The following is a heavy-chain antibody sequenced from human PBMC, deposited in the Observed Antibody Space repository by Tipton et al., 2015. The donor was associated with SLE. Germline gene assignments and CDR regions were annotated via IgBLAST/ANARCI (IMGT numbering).Heavy chain of an antibody. CDR2: INHSGST. CDR1: GGSFSGYY. Sequence: TLSLTCAVYGGSFSGYYWNWIRQPPGKGLKWIGEINHSGSTKYSPSLKSRVTISVDTSKNQFSLKLTSVTAADTAVYYCARRVHYGSGSYYPRLGVWGQGTTVTVSS. J-gene: IGHJ6*02. V-gene: IGHV4-34*01. CDR3: ARRVHYGSGSYYPRLGV. D-gene: IGHD3-10*01.